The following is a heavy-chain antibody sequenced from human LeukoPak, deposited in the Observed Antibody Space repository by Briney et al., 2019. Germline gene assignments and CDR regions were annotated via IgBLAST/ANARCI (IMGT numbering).Heavy chain of an antibody. V-gene: IGHV4-34*01. CDR1: GGSFSGYY. CDR3: ARGRRITVVRGVIHKYYFDY. CDR2: INHSGST. D-gene: IGHD3-10*01. J-gene: IGHJ4*02. Sequence: SETLSLTCAVYGGSFSGYYWSWIRQPPGKGLEWIGEINHSGSTNYNPSLKSRVTISVDTSKNQFSLKLSSVTAADTAVYYCARGRRITVVRGVIHKYYFDYWGQGTLVTVSS.